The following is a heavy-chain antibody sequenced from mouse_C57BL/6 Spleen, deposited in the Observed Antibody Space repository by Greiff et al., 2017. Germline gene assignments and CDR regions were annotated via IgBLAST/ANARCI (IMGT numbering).Heavy chain of an antibody. CDR1: GYAFSSSW. CDR3: ASSYYSNPPWFAY. Sequence: VQLQQSGPELVKPGASVKISCKASGYAFSSSWMNWVKQRPGKGLEWIGRIYPGDGDTNYNGKFKGKATLTADKSSSTAYMQLSSLTSEDSAVYFSASSYYSNPPWFAYWGQGTLVTVSA. V-gene: IGHV1-82*01. J-gene: IGHJ3*01. CDR2: IYPGDGDT. D-gene: IGHD2-5*01.